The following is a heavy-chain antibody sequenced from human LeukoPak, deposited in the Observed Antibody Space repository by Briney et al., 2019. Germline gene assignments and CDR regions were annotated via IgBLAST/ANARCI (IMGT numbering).Heavy chain of an antibody. Sequence: GESLKISCKGSGYSFTSYWIGWVRQMPGKGLEWMGIIYPGDSDTRYSPSFQGQVTISADKSISTAYLQWSSLKASDTAMYYCATKTLGSKDYWYFDLWGRGTLVTVPS. V-gene: IGHV5-51*01. CDR2: IYPGDSDT. CDR1: GYSFTSYW. CDR3: ATKTLGSKDYWYFDL. J-gene: IGHJ2*01. D-gene: IGHD7-27*01.